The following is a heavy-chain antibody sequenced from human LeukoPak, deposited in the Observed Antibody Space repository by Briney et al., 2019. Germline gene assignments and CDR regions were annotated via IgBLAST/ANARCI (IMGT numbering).Heavy chain of an antibody. Sequence: GESLKISCKGCGCSFNTYWNAWVRQMPVKGLEWMGIVYPGDSDTTYSPSFQGHVTLSADKSISTTYLQWSSLKASDTAMYYCARREDYGLYYWGQGTLVTVSS. D-gene: IGHD4-17*01. CDR3: ARREDYGLYY. V-gene: IGHV5-51*01. J-gene: IGHJ4*02. CDR2: VYPGDSDT. CDR1: GCSFNTYW.